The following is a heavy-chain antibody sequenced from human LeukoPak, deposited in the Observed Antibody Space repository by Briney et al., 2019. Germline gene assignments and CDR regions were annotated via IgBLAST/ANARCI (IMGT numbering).Heavy chain of an antibody. CDR3: ARSLRIKRLGWYFDL. CDR1: GGSISGNW. CDR2: IYHTGST. Sequence: PSETLSLTCAVSGGSISGNWWSWVRQPPGKGLEWIGEIYHTGSTNYNPSLKSRVTISIDKSKNQFSLKLSSVTAADTAVYYCARSLRIKRLGWYFDLWGRGTLVTVSS. J-gene: IGHJ2*01. D-gene: IGHD3-16*01. V-gene: IGHV4-4*02.